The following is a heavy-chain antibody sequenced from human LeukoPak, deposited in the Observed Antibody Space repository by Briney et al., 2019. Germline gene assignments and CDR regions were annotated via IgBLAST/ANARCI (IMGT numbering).Heavy chain of an antibody. D-gene: IGHD3-16*01. CDR1: GFTFSSYG. J-gene: IGHJ6*03. CDR3: ARGGDHPTYLFQYMDV. Sequence: GGSLRLSCAVSGFTFSSYGMSWVRQAPGRGLEWVSSISTSSSYIYYADSVKGRFTISRDNAKNSLYLQMNSLRAEDTAVYYCARGGDHPTYLFQYMDVWGKGTTVTVSS. CDR2: ISTSSSYI. V-gene: IGHV3-21*01.